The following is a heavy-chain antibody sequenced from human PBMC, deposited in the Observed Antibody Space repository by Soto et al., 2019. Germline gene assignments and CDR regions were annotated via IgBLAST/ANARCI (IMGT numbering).Heavy chain of an antibody. J-gene: IGHJ4*02. Sequence: ASVKVSCKASGYTFTSYGISWVRQAPGQGLEWMGWISAYNGNTNYAQKLQGRVTMTTDTSTSTAYMELRSLRSDDTAVYYCARDFYDILTDYYTAYYFDYWGQGTLVTVSS. D-gene: IGHD3-9*01. CDR3: ARDFYDILTDYYTAYYFDY. CDR1: GYTFTSYG. V-gene: IGHV1-18*01. CDR2: ISAYNGNT.